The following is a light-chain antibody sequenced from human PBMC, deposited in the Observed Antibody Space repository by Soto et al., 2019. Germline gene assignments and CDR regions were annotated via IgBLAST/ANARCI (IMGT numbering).Light chain of an antibody. J-gene: IGLJ1*01. Sequence: QSALAQPASVSGSPGQSITISCTGPGSAVGVYNYVSWYQLHPGKAPKFTVYGVSNRPSGVSNRFSGSKSGNTASLTISGLQAEDEADYYCSSYTSSTAYVFGTGTKLTVL. CDR3: SSYTSSTAYV. CDR1: GSAVGVYNY. V-gene: IGLV2-14*01. CDR2: GVS.